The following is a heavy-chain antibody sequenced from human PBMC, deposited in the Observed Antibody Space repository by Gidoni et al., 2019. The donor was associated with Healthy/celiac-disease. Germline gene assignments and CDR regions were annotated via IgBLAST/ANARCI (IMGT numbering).Heavy chain of an antibody. CDR2: IYYSGST. CDR1: GVSISSSSYY. CDR3: ARTTTPGAFDI. Sequence: QLQLQESGPGLVKPSETLSLTCTVSGVSISSSSYYWGWIRQPPGKGLEWIGSIYYSGSTYYNPSLKSRVTISVDTSKNQFSLKLSSVTAADTAVYYCARTTTPGAFDIWGQGTMVTVSS. J-gene: IGHJ3*02. V-gene: IGHV4-39*01. D-gene: IGHD4-17*01.